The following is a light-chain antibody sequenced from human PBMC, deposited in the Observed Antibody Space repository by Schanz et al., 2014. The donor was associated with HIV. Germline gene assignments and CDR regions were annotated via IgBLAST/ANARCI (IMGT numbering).Light chain of an antibody. CDR3: AAWDDSLNGVV. CDR2: EVN. CDR1: SSDVGGYKY. J-gene: IGLJ2*01. Sequence: QSALTQPPSASGSPGQSVTISCTGTSSDVGGYKYVSWYQQHPGKAPKLMIYEVNQRPSGVPDRFSGSKSGNTASLAISGLQSEDEADYYCAAWDDSLNGVVFGGGTKLTV. V-gene: IGLV2-8*01.